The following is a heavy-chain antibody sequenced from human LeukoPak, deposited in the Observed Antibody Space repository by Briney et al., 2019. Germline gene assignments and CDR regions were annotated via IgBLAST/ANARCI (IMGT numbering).Heavy chain of an antibody. CDR2: ISYDGSNK. Sequence: GGSLRLSCAASGFTFSSYATHWVRQAPGKGLEWVAVISYDGSNKYYADSVKGRFTISRDNSKNTLYLQMNSLRAEDTAVYYCAREPTAAWLAFDIWGQGTMVTVSS. CDR3: AREPTAAWLAFDI. CDR1: GFTFSSYA. D-gene: IGHD6-13*01. V-gene: IGHV3-30-3*01. J-gene: IGHJ3*02.